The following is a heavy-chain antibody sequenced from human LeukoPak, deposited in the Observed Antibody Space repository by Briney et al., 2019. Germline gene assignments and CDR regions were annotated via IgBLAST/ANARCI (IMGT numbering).Heavy chain of an antibody. CDR3: ARQWLSNWNDVLFDP. CDR1: GYIFTSYL. J-gene: IGHJ5*02. V-gene: IGHV5-51*01. D-gene: IGHD1-1*01. Sequence: GAFLITSCKGSGYIFTSYLLGWVRQPPGKGLEWVGIIYPGDSDTRHSPSVQGQVPLSADKSISTAYLRWSSLKASDTAMYCCARQWLSNWNDVLFDPWGQGTLVTVSS. CDR2: IYPGDSDT.